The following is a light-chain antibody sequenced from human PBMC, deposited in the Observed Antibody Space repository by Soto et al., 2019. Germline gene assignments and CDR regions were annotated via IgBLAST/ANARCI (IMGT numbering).Light chain of an antibody. Sequence: QSALTQPASVSGSPGQSITIPCTGTSSDVGSYNVVSWYQQHPGKAPQLIIYGVSKRPSGVSDRFPGSKSGNTASLTISGLQAEDEADYYCCSYAGTSTVIFGGGTKLTVL. CDR3: CSYAGTSTVI. V-gene: IGLV2-23*02. CDR1: SSDVGSYNV. J-gene: IGLJ2*01. CDR2: GVS.